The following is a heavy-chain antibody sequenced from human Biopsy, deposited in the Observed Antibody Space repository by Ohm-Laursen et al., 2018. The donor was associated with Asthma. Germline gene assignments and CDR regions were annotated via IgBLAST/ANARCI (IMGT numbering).Heavy chain of an antibody. CDR3: ARHPYNFGGFDY. CDR1: GYTFRSYG. V-gene: IGHV1-18*04. Sequence: ASVKASCKVSGYTFRSYGVSWVRQAPGQGLEWLGWISPFPGDTHFGQKFQGRVTMTTDTSTDTAYMELRSRRSDDTAVYYGARHPYNFGGFDYWGQGSLVLVSS. J-gene: IGHJ4*02. CDR2: ISPFPGDT. D-gene: IGHD5-24*01.